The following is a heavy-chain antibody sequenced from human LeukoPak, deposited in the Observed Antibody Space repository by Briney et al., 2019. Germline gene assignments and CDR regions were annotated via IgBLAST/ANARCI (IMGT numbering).Heavy chain of an antibody. V-gene: IGHV4-59*08. CDR2: IYYSGST. J-gene: IGHJ2*01. CDR1: GGSISSYY. D-gene: IGHD5-24*01. CDR3: ARHIQFFKRDYWYFDL. Sequence: SETLSLTCTVSGGSISSYYWSWIRQPPGKGLEWIGYIYYSGSTNYNPSLKSRVTISVDTSKNQFSLKLSSVTAANTAVYYCARHIQFFKRDYWYFDLWGRGTLVTVSS.